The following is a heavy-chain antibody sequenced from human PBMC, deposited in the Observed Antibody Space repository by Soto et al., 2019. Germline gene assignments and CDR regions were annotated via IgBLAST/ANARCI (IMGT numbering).Heavy chain of an antibody. CDR3: ARHPIAVAGTHYYYGMDV. CDR2: IYPGDSDT. Sequence: EVQLVQSGAEVKKPGESLKISCKGSGYSFTSYWIGWVRQMPGKGLEWMGIIYPGDSDTRYSPSFQGQVTISADKSISTAYLQWSSLKASDTAMYYCARHPIAVAGTHYYYGMDVWGQGTTVTVSS. V-gene: IGHV5-51*01. D-gene: IGHD6-19*01. CDR1: GYSFTSYW. J-gene: IGHJ6*02.